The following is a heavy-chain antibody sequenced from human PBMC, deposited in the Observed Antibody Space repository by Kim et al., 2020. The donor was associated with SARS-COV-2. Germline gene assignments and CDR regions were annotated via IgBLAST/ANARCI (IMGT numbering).Heavy chain of an antibody. D-gene: IGHD6-19*01. CDR3: VRDSGIAVIGDY. V-gene: IGHV3-30-3*01. Sequence: GGSLRLSCAAPGFTFSNYVMHWVRQAPGKGLEWVSLISSAAPTEYYADFVKGRFSISRDNSKNTLYLQMDSLTVEDTAVYYCVRDSGIAVIGDYWGQGTPVTVSS. CDR2: ISSAAPTE. J-gene: IGHJ4*02. CDR1: GFTFSNYV.